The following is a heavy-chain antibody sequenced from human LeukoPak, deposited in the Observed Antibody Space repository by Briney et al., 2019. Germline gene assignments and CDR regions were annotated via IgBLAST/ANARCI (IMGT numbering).Heavy chain of an antibody. V-gene: IGHV3-53*01. J-gene: IGHJ6*03. D-gene: IGHD2-2*01. CDR3: AREYCSSTSCYDYYYYYMDV. Sequence: GGSLRLSCAASGFTVSSNYMSWVRQAPGKGLEWVSVIYSGGSTYYADSVKGRFTISRDNSKNTQYLQMNSLRAEDTAVYYCAREYCSSTSCYDYYYYYMDVWGKGTTVTVSS. CDR1: GFTVSSNY. CDR2: IYSGGST.